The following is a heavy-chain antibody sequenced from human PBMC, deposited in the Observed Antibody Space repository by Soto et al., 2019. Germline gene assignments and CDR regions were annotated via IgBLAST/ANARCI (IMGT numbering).Heavy chain of an antibody. Sequence: QVQLVQSGAEVKKPGASVKVSCKASGYTFTSYDINWVRQATGQGLEWMGWMNPNSGNTGYAQKFQGRVTMTRNTSISTAYMELSSLRSEGTAVYYCARGTDYDFWSGYQSWFDPWGQGTLVTVSS. V-gene: IGHV1-8*01. CDR1: GYTFTSYD. J-gene: IGHJ5*02. D-gene: IGHD3-3*01. CDR2: MNPNSGNT. CDR3: ARGTDYDFWSGYQSWFDP.